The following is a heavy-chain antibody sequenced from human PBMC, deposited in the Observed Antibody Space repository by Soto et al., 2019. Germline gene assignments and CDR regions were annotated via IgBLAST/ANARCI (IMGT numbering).Heavy chain of an antibody. CDR1: GGSISSYY. D-gene: IGHD5-12*01. J-gene: IGHJ5*02. V-gene: IGHV4-59*01. Sequence: SETLSLTCTVSGGSISSYYWSWIRQPPGKGPEWIGYIYYSGSTNYNPSLKSRVTISVDTSKNQFSMKLSSVTAADTAVYYCARGGYYANWFDPWGQGTLVTVSS. CDR2: IYYSGST. CDR3: ARGGYYANWFDP.